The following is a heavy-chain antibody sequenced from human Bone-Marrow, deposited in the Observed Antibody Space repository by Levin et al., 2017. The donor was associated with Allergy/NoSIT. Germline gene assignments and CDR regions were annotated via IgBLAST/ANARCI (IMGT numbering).Heavy chain of an antibody. Sequence: ASLKVSCKVSGYTLTDLSMHWVRQAPGKGLEWMGGYDSELGDTVYAQNFQGRVTLTEDTSTDTAYMELTSLISEDTAVYYCATDHFLGGLDIWGQGTMVIVSS. CDR1: GYTLTDLS. V-gene: IGHV1-24*01. CDR3: ATDHFLGGLDI. D-gene: IGHD3-3*02. J-gene: IGHJ3*02. CDR2: YDSELGDT.